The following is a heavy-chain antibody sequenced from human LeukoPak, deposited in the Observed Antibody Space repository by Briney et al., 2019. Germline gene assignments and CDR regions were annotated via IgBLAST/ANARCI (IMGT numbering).Heavy chain of an antibody. CDR1: GGTFSSYA. CDR2: IHPGTGQT. Sequence: ASVKVSCKASGGTFSSYAISWVRQAPGHSLEWMGWIHPGTGQTRYSEGLRGRVTITRDKSANLVYMELTSLAFEDTAIYYCAKGSGPLVWKPFDIWGQGTLLTVSS. V-gene: IGHV1-3*01. D-gene: IGHD6-19*01. CDR3: AKGSGPLVWKPFDI. J-gene: IGHJ3*02.